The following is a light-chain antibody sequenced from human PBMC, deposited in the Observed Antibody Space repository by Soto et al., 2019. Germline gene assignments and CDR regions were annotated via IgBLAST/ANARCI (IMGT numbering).Light chain of an antibody. V-gene: IGKV3D-15*01. CDR2: GAS. Sequence: EIEMTQSPATLSVSPGEGATLSCRASHSVDSNLAWYQQKPGQAPRLLIYGASTRPTGIPARFSGSGSGADFTLTISSLQSEDFAVYYCQQYDKLPLTFGGATKVEIK. CDR1: HSVDSN. J-gene: IGKJ4*01. CDR3: QQYDKLPLT.